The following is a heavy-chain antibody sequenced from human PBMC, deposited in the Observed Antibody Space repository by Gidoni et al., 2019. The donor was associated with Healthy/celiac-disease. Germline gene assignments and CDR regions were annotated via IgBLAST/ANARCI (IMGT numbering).Heavy chain of an antibody. J-gene: IGHJ6*03. CDR1: GFTFSSYA. Sequence: EVQLLESGGGLVQPGGSLRLSCAASGFTFSSYAMSWVRQAPGKGLEWVSAISGSGGSTYYADSVKGRFTISRDNSKNTLYLQMNSLRAEDTAVYYCAKLTEAELYYYYYYYMDVWGKGTTVTVSS. V-gene: IGHV3-23*01. CDR3: AKLTEAELYYYYYYYMDV. D-gene: IGHD1-26*01. CDR2: ISGSGGST.